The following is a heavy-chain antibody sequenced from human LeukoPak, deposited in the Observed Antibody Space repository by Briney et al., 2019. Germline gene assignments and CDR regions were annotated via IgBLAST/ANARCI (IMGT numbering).Heavy chain of an antibody. Sequence: PGGSLRLPCAASGFTLKNHWMHWVRQAPGKGLVWVSRIKGDGSETSDADSVKGRFIISRDNAKNTLYLQMNSLRAEDTALYYCAKVGSTSWYLDYWGQGILVTVSS. V-gene: IGHV3-74*01. CDR1: GFTLKNHW. CDR3: AKVGSTSWYLDY. D-gene: IGHD2-2*01. CDR2: IKGDGSET. J-gene: IGHJ4*02.